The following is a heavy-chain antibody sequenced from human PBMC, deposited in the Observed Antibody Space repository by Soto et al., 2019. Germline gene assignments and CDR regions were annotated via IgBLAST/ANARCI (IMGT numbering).Heavy chain of an antibody. CDR1: GCTFRNYA. CDR2: VSATAGTT. D-gene: IGHD3-16*01. CDR3: AKDRLAGGFDY. V-gene: IGHV3-23*01. J-gene: IGHJ4*02. Sequence: GGSLRLSGAASGCTFRNYAISWVRQAPGKGLEWVSLVSATAGTTYYTDSVTGRFTISRDNSRNTVYLQMNSLRADDTAVYYCAKDRLAGGFDYWGQGTLVTVPQ.